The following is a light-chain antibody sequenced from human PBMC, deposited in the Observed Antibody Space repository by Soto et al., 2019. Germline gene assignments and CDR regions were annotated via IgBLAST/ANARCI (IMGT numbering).Light chain of an antibody. CDR3: QQYGSSPRT. J-gene: IGKJ1*01. CDR1: QSVSSSY. Sequence: EIEMTQSPATLSLAPGERVTLSCRASQSVSSSYLAWYQQKPGQAPRLLIYGASSRATGIPDRFSGGGSGTDFTLTISRLEPEDFAVYYCQQYGSSPRTFGQGTKVDIK. CDR2: GAS. V-gene: IGKV3-20*01.